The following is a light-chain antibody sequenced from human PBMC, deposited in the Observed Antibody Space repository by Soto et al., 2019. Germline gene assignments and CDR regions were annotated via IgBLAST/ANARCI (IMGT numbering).Light chain of an antibody. J-gene: IGLJ1*01. CDR1: SSDIGGYNY. CDR2: DVS. Sequence: QSVLTQPASVYGSPGQSITISCTGTSSDIGGYNYVYWYQQLPGKVPKLIIYDVSNRPSVVSDRFSGSKSGNAASLTISGLQADDEADYSCRPYTSTSTLYVVGTGTKLTVL. CDR3: RPYTSTSTLYV. V-gene: IGLV2-14*03.